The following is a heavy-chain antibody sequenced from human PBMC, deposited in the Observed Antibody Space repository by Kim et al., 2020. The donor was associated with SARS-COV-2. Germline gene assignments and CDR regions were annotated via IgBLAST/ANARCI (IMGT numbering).Heavy chain of an antibody. V-gene: IGHV4-59*01. CDR3: ASRVRGASTKCYFDL. D-gene: IGHD3-10*01. CDR2: IYYSGST. J-gene: IGHJ2*01. CDR1: GGSISSYY. Sequence: SETLSLTSTVSGGSISSYYWSWIRQPPGKGLEWIGSIYYSGSTNYNPSLKSRVTISVDTSKNQFSLKLSSVTAPDTAVYYCASRVRGASTKCYFDLWGRGTLVTVSS.